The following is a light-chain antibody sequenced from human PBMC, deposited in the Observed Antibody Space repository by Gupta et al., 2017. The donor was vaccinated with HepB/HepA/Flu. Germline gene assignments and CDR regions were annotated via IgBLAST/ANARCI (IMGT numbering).Light chain of an antibody. Sequence: EFVLTQSPAPLSVSLGETATLSCRASQTIGKNLGWYQLKPGQAPRLLIYHASTRATDYPTRFSGGGFGTEFVLTISGLQSDDAAFYYCQKYGGVPATFGQGTRIEIK. CDR3: QKYGGVPAT. J-gene: IGKJ1*01. CDR2: HAS. V-gene: IGKV3D-15*01. CDR1: QTIGKN.